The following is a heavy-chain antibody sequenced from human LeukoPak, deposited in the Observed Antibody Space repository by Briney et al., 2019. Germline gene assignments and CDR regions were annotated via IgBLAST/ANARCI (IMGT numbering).Heavy chain of an antibody. D-gene: IGHD4-17*01. J-gene: IGHJ4*02. V-gene: IGHV3-66*01. CDR3: ARVSVTTEFDY. Sequence: GGSLRLSCTASGFTVSSSYLSSVRQAPGRGLEWDSLIYSGGTTYYADSVNGRFTISRDNSKDTLYLQMNSLRPEDTAVYYCARVSVTTEFDYWGQGTLVAVSS. CDR2: IYSGGTT. CDR1: GFTVSSSY.